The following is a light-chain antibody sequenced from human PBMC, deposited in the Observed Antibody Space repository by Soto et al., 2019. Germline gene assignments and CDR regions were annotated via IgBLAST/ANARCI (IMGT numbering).Light chain of an antibody. J-gene: IGKJ1*01. V-gene: IGKV3-20*01. CDR2: GAS. Sequence: EIVLTQSPGTLSLSPGDRATLSCRASQSVSSSYLAWYKQKPGQAPRIXIYGASSRATGIPDRFSGSGSGTDFTLTISRLEPEDFEVYYCQQYGSSPWTFGQGTKVDIK. CDR3: QQYGSSPWT. CDR1: QSVSSSY.